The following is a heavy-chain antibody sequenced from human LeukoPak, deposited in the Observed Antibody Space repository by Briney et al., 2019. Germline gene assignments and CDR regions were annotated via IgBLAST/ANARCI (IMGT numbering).Heavy chain of an antibody. CDR1: GFSISGYA. D-gene: IGHD6-6*01. J-gene: IGHJ5*02. CDR2: INNNGNT. Sequence: GGSLRLSCAASGFSISGYAMSWVRQAPGKGLEWVSGINNNGNTYNADSVKGRFTISRDNSKNTLYLQMNSLRVEDTAVYYCAKDQVGWTSSRFDPWGQGTVVTVSS. V-gene: IGHV3-23*01. CDR3: AKDQVGWTSSRFDP.